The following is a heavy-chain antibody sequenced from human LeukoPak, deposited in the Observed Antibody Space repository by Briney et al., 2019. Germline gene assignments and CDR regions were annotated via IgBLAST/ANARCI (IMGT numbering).Heavy chain of an antibody. V-gene: IGHV6-1*01. D-gene: IGHD5-12*01. CDR1: GDSVSSNSAA. Sequence: SQTLSLTCAISGDSVSSNSAAWNWIRQSPSRGLEWLGRTYYRSKWYNDYAVSVKSRITINPDTSKNQFSLQLNSVTPEDTAGYYCTRESGGVATSYYYYYGMDVWGQGTTVTVSS. CDR2: TYYRSKWYN. CDR3: TRESGGVATSYYYYYGMDV. J-gene: IGHJ6*02.